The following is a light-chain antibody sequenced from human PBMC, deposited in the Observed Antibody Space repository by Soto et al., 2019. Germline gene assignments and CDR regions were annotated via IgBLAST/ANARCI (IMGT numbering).Light chain of an antibody. CDR2: DAS. Sequence: EIVLTQSPATLSLSPGERATLSCRASQSVSSYLAWYQQKPGQAPRFLIYDASNRATGIPARFSGSGSGTDFSLTISRLEPEDFALYYCQQYNIWPSITFGQGTRLEI. V-gene: IGKV3-11*01. J-gene: IGKJ5*01. CDR1: QSVSSY. CDR3: QQYNIWPSIT.